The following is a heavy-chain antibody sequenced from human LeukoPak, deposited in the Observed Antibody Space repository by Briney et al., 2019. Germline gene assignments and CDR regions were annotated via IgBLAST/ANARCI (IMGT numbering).Heavy chain of an antibody. Sequence: GASVKVSCKASGYTFTSYYMQWVRQAPGQGLEWMGIINPSGGSTSYAQKFQGRVTMTRDTSTSTVYMELSSLRSEDTAVYYCARASRIVATIRFGGRFDPWGQGTLVTVSS. CDR3: ARASRIVATIRFGGRFDP. CDR1: GYTFTSYY. CDR2: INPSGGST. J-gene: IGHJ5*02. D-gene: IGHD5-12*01. V-gene: IGHV1-46*01.